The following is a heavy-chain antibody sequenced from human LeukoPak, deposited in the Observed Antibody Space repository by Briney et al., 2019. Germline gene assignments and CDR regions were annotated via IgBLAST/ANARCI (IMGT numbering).Heavy chain of an antibody. CDR2: ISGSGGST. CDR1: GFTFSSYA. D-gene: IGHD3-22*01. CDR3: AKEEGVTMIVVVITEFDY. J-gene: IGHJ4*02. Sequence: GGSLRLSCAASGFTFSSYAMSWVRQAPGKGLEWVSAISGSGGSTYYADSVKGRFTISRDNSKNTLYLQMNSLRAEDTAVYYCAKEEGVTMIVVVITEFDYWGQGTLVTVSS. V-gene: IGHV3-23*01.